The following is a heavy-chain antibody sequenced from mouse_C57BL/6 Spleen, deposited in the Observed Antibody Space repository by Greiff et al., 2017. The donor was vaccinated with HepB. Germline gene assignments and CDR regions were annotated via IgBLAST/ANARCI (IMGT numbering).Heavy chain of an antibody. CDR2: ISYSGST. V-gene: IGHV3-1*01. J-gene: IGHJ3*01. CDR1: GYSITSGYD. D-gene: IGHD3-2*02. Sequence: EVKLMESGPGMVKPSQSLSLTCTVTGYSITSGYDWHWIRHFPGNKLEWMGYISYSGSTNYNPSLKSRISITHDTSKNHFFLKLNSVTTEDPATYYCARGSQAKGPWFAYWGQGTLVTVSA. CDR3: ARGSQAKGPWFAY.